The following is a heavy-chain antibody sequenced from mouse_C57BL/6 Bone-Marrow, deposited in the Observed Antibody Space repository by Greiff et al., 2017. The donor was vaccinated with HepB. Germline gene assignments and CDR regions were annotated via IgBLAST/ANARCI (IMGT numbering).Heavy chain of an antibody. V-gene: IGHV1-64*01. Sequence: QVQLQQPGAELVKPGASVKLSCKASGYTFTSYWMHWVKQRPGQGLEWIGMIHPNSGSTNYNEKFKSKATLTVDKSSSTAYMQLSSLTSEDSAVYNWAGRYYYGSSAYYFDSWGRGTTLSHSS. CDR2: IHPNSGST. CDR3: AGRYYYGSSAYYFDS. D-gene: IGHD1-1*01. CDR1: GYTFTSYW. J-gene: IGHJ2*01.